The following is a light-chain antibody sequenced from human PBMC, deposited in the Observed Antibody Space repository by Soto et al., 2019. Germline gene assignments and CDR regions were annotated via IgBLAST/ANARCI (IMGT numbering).Light chain of an antibody. V-gene: IGKV3-11*01. CDR1: QSVSSY. CDR3: QQRSNWPPIT. J-gene: IGKJ5*01. Sequence: EIVLTQSPATLSLSPGERATLSCRASQSVSSYLAWYQQKPGQAPRLLIYDASNRATGIPARFSGSGSGTDFTLTIGSLEPEDFAVYYCQQRSNWPPITFGQGTRL. CDR2: DAS.